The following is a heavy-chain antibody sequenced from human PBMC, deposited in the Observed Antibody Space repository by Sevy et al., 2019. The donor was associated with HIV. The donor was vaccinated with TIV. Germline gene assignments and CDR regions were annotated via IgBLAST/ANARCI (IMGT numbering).Heavy chain of an antibody. D-gene: IGHD2-21*01. J-gene: IGHJ3*01. V-gene: IGHV3-13*05. CDR2: IGAAGVP. CDR1: GFTFSNYD. Sequence: GGSLRLSCVASGFTFSNYDMHWVRQTTGKGLEWVSGIGAAGVPYYPGSVKGRFTISRENAKNSLYLQMNSLRAGDTAVYYCARGWGGNAFDVWGQGTMVTVSS. CDR3: ARGWGGNAFDV.